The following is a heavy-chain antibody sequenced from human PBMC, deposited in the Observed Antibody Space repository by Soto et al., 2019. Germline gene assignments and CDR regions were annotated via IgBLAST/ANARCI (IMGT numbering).Heavy chain of an antibody. Sequence: QVQLVQSGAEVKKPGSSVKVSCKASGGTISSYAITWVRQAPGQGLEWMGGIIPIFGTANYAQKFHGRVTITADESTSTAYMELSSLRSEDTAVYYCARDRGPSSGYYPYWFDPWGQGTLVTVSS. CDR3: ARDRGPSSGYYPYWFDP. CDR2: IIPIFGTA. V-gene: IGHV1-69*12. D-gene: IGHD3-22*01. CDR1: GGTISSYA. J-gene: IGHJ5*02.